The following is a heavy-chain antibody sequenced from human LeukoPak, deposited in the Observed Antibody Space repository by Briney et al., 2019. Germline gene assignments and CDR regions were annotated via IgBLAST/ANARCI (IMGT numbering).Heavy chain of an antibody. V-gene: IGHV1-46*01. CDR3: ATDRQYLGLDY. J-gene: IGHJ4*02. Sequence: ASVKVSCKASGYTFTSYYMHWVRQAPGQGLEWMGIINPSGGSTSYAQKFQDRVTMTEDTSTDTAYMELSSLRSEDTAVYYCATDRQYLGLDYWGQGTLVTVSS. CDR1: GYTFTSYY. CDR2: INPSGGST. D-gene: IGHD1-26*01.